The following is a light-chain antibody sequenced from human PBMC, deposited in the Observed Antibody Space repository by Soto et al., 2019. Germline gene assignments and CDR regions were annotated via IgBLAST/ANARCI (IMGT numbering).Light chain of an antibody. CDR2: GAS. CDR3: QQYNNWWT. Sequence: EIVMTLSPVTLSVSPGERFTLSCRASESVRSNLAWYQQKPGQAPRLLIYGASSRATGIPARFSGSGSGTQFTLTISSLQSEDFAAYYCQQYNNWWTVGQGAKVAIK. J-gene: IGKJ1*01. V-gene: IGKV3-15*01. CDR1: ESVRSN.